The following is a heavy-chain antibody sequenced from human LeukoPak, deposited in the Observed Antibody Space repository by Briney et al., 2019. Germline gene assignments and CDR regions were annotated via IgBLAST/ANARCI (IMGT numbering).Heavy chain of an antibody. CDR1: GDSIKSYC. V-gene: IGHV4-59*01. J-gene: IGHJ4*02. D-gene: IGHD4-17*01. CDR3: ATSLYGDYEADY. Sequence: SETLSLTCTVSGDSIKSYCWSWIRQPPGKGLEWIGYVYYSGSTSYNPSLESRVSISDDTSKNQVSLWLTSVTAADTAVYYCATSLYGDYEADYWGPGILVTVSS. CDR2: VYYSGST.